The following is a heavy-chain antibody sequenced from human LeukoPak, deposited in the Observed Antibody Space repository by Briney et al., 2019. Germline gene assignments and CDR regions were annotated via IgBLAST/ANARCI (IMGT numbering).Heavy chain of an antibody. CDR3: ATVSGNYYGPFDY. CDR2: IYTSGST. D-gene: IGHD1-26*01. CDR1: GGSIYGYY. V-gene: IGHV4-4*07. J-gene: IGHJ4*02. Sequence: SETLSLTCTLSGGSIYGYYCNWIRQPAGKGLEWIGHIYTSGSTNYNPSLKSRVTMSVDTSKNQFSLKLRSLTAADTAVYYCATVSGNYYGPFDYWGQGTLVAVSS.